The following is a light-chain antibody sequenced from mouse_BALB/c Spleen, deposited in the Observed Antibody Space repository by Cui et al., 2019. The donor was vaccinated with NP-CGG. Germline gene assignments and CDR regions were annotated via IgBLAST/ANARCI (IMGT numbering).Light chain of an antibody. CDR2: DTS. Sequence: QILLTQSPAIMSASPGEKVTMTCSASSSISYMYWYQQKPGSSPKSWIYDTSNLASGFPARFSGSGSGTSYSLIISSMEAEDAATYYCHQRSSYLTFGAGTKLELK. V-gene: IGKV4-69*01. J-gene: IGKJ5*01. CDR3: HQRSSYLT. CDR1: SSISY.